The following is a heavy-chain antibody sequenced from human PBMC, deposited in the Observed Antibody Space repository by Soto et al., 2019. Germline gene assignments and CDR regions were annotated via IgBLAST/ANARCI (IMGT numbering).Heavy chain of an antibody. CDR1: GYIFTSYY. J-gene: IGHJ6*02. Sequence: GASVKVSCKASGYIFTSYYLHWVRQAPGQGLEWMGWINPNSGGTNYAQKFQGWVTMTRDTSISTAYMELSRLRSDDTAVYYCAREIAARGSRPLLSYYYSGMDVWGQGTTVTVSS. V-gene: IGHV1-2*04. CDR3: AREIAARGSRPLLSYYYSGMDV. D-gene: IGHD6-6*01. CDR2: INPNSGGT.